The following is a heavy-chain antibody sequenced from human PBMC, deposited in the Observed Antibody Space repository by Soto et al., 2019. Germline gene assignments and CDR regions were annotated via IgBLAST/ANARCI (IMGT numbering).Heavy chain of an antibody. CDR2: ISSGGDYI. CDR1: FTFSMYS. Sequence: EVQVVESGGGLVQPGGSLRLSCSFTFSMYSMNWVRQAPGKGLEWVAFISSGGDYIKYADSVKGRFTISRDNAKNSVSLQMNSLRVDDTAIYFCTRDQGGSYDSWFDPWGQGTLVTVSS. CDR3: TRDQGGSYDSWFDP. V-gene: IGHV3-21*01. J-gene: IGHJ5*02. D-gene: IGHD1-26*01.